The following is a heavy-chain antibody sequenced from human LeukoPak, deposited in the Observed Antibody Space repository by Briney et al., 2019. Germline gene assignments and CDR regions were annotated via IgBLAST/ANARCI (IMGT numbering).Heavy chain of an antibody. CDR2: INHSGST. V-gene: IGHV4-34*01. CDR3: ARGPNINSSGRHWSY. Sequence: SETLSLTCTVSGGSISSYYWSWIRQPPGKGLEWIGEINHSGSTNYNPSLKSRVTISVNTSKNQFSLKLSSVTAADTAVYYCARGPNINSSGRHWSYWGQGTLVTVSS. J-gene: IGHJ4*02. CDR1: GGSISSYY. D-gene: IGHD6-19*01.